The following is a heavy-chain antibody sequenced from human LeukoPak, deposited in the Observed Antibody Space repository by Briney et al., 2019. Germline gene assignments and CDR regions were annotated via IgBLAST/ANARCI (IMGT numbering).Heavy chain of an antibody. CDR2: INQSGST. D-gene: IGHD6-13*01. CDR3: ARPPASSRAYSSSWYNWYFDL. V-gene: IGHV4-34*01. J-gene: IGHJ2*01. CDR1: GGSFSGYY. Sequence: PSETLSLTCAVYGGSFSGYYWSWMRQPPGEGLEWIGDINQSGSTTYNPSLKSRVTILVDTSKNQFSLKLSSVTAADTAVYYCARPPASSRAYSSSWYNWYFDLWGRGTLVTVSS.